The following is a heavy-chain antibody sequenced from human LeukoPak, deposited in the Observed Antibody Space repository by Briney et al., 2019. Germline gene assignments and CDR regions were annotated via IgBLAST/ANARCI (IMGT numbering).Heavy chain of an antibody. Sequence: GRSLRLSCAAAGFTLSSYEMNWVRQAQGKGLEWVSYIRSSVRTIYYADSVKGRFTIARDKAKKSLYLQMDSLRAEEPGLYHCARSPYIVYGYGCFDPWRQGTVVTVSS. CDR1: GFTLSSYE. CDR2: IRSSVRTI. V-gene: IGHV3-48*03. CDR3: ARSPYIVYGYGCFDP. J-gene: IGHJ5*02. D-gene: IGHD5/OR15-5a*01.